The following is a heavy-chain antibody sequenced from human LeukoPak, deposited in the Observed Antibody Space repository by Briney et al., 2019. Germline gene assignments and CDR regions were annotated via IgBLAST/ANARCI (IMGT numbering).Heavy chain of an antibody. CDR2: IYPGDSDT. CDR3: ARAYYYGSGSYYFDY. D-gene: IGHD3-10*01. CDR1: GYSFTSYW. Sequence: GEPLKISCKGFGYSFTSYWIGWVRQMPGQGLEWMGMIYPGDSDTRYSPSFQGQVTSSADKSISTAYLQWSSLKASDTAMYYCARAYYYGSGSYYFDYWGQGTLVTVSS. J-gene: IGHJ4*02. V-gene: IGHV5-51*01.